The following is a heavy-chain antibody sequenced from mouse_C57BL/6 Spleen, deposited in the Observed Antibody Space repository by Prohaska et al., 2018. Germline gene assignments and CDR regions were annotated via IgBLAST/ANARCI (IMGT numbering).Heavy chain of an antibody. CDR3: TRGDYDYEGGGFAY. J-gene: IGHJ3*01. CDR2: IAPETGGT. CDR1: VYTFTDYD. V-gene: IGHV1-15*01. D-gene: IGHD2-4*01. Sequence: VQLQQSCAELVSPWASFTLSCKASVYTFTDYDIHWLQQTPLHVLQWIGAIAPETGGTAYNQKFRVKSVLTAGKSSRTGYMELRSMTSEGSAVDDCTRGDYDYEGGGFAYWGQGTLVTVSA.